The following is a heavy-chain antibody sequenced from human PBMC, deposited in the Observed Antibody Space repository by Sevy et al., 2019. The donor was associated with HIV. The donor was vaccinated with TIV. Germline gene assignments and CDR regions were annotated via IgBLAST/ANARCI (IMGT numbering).Heavy chain of an antibody. J-gene: IGHJ4*02. CDR1: GFTFSSYA. Sequence: GGSLRLSCAASGFTFSSYAMHWVRQAPGKGLEWVAVISYDGSNKYYADSVKGRFTISRDNSKNTQYLQMNSLRAEDTAVYYCARWLQLVFDYWGQGTLVTVSS. CDR2: ISYDGSNK. V-gene: IGHV3-30*04. CDR3: ARWLQLVFDY. D-gene: IGHD5-12*01.